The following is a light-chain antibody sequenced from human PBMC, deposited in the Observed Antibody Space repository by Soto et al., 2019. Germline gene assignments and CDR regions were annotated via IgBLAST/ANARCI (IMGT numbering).Light chain of an antibody. CDR2: GAS. V-gene: IGKV3-20*01. J-gene: IGKJ4*01. Sequence: EIVLTQSPGTLSLSPGERATLSCRASQSVSSSYLAWYQQKPGQAPRLLIYGASSRATGIPDRFSGSGSGTDFTLTISRLVLEDFAVYYWQQYGSSLLTFGGGTKVEIK. CDR1: QSVSSSY. CDR3: QQYGSSLLT.